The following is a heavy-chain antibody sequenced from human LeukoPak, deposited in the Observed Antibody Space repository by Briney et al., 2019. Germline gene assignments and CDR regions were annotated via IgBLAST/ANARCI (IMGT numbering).Heavy chain of an antibody. CDR3: ARDAAAAHVAFDI. D-gene: IGHD2-2*01. CDR1: GYTFTSYD. J-gene: IGHJ3*02. Sequence: ASVKVSCKASGYTFTSYDINWVRQATGQGLEWMGWMNPNSGNTGYAQKFQGRVTMTRNTSISTAYMELSSLRSEDTAVYYCARDAAAAHVAFDIWGQGAMVTVSS. V-gene: IGHV1-8*01. CDR2: MNPNSGNT.